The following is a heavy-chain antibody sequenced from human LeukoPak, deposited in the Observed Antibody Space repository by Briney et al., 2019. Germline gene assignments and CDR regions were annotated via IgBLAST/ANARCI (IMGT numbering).Heavy chain of an antibody. D-gene: IGHD5-24*01. CDR3: ARATRNGCDY. CDR2: ISSGSDTT. V-gene: IGHV3-48*04. J-gene: IGHJ4*02. CDR1: GFTFRIYG. Sequence: GGSLRLSCAASGFTFRIYGMNWVRQAPGKGPEWVSYISSGSDTTYYADSAKGRFTMSRDNAKNSLFLQMNSLRAEDTAVYYCARATRNGCDYWGQGTLVAVSP.